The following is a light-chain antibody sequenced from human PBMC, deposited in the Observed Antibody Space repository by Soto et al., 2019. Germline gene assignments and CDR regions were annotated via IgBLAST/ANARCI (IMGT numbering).Light chain of an antibody. CDR2: DAS. Sequence: DIQRTQFPSTLSSSIGDRVTITCRASQSISSWLAWYQQKPGTAPKLLIYDASSLQSGVPSRFSGSGSGTEFTLTITSLQPGDFATYYCQQYHTYSRTFGQGTRLEIK. CDR1: QSISSW. J-gene: IGKJ5*01. CDR3: QQYHTYSRT. V-gene: IGKV1-5*01.